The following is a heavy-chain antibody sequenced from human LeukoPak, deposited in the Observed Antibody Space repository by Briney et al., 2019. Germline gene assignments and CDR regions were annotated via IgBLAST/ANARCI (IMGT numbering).Heavy chain of an antibody. CDR3: ARVRGGRLRYDSGSYPYYYYMDV. CDR2: IYYSGST. V-gene: IGHV4-59*11. J-gene: IGHJ6*03. Sequence: SETLSLTCTVSGGSISSHYWSWIRQPPGKGLEWIGYIYYSGSTNYNPSLKSRVTISVDTSKNQFSLKLSSVTAADTAVYYCARVRGGRLRYDSGSYPYYYYMDVWGKGTTVTVSS. D-gene: IGHD3-10*01. CDR1: GGSISSHY.